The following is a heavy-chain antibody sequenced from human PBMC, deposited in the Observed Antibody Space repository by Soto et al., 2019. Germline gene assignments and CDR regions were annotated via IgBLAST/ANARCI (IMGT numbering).Heavy chain of an antibody. CDR3: ARLRLWGSGVGAADY. V-gene: IGHV4-39*01. D-gene: IGHD3-10*01. CDR2: IYYSGST. Sequence: QLQLQESGPGLVKPSETLSLTCTVSGGSISSSSYYWGWIRQPPGKGLEWIGSIYYSGSTYYNPSLKSRVTISVDTSKNQFSLKLSSVTAADTAVYYCARLRLWGSGVGAADYWGQGTLVTVSS. J-gene: IGHJ4*02. CDR1: GGSISSSSYY.